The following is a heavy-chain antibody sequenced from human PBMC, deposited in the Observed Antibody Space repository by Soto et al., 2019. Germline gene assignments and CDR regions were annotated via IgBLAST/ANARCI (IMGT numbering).Heavy chain of an antibody. CDR2: ITPISGTP. V-gene: IGHV1-69*12. CDR3: ARIYCSGGICFPNWVDP. CDR1: GGFFSSDA. Sequence: QVQLVQSGSEVKKPGSSVKVSCKASGGFFSSDAISWVRQAPGQGLEWLGGITPISGTPKYAQKFQGRVTISADESTITAFMDLSSRRFEDTAIYFCARIYCSGGICFPNWVDPWGQGTLVTVSS. J-gene: IGHJ5*02. D-gene: IGHD2-8*02.